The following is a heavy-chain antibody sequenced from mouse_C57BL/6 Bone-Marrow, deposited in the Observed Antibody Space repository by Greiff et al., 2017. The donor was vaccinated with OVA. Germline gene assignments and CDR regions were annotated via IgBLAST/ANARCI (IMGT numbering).Heavy chain of an antibody. J-gene: IGHJ3*01. CDR3: ASRWFAY. CDR1: GFTFSSYG. CDR2: SRSGGSYT. V-gene: IGHV5-6*02. Sequence: DVHLVESGGDLVKPGGSLKLSCAASGFTFSSYGMSWVRQTPDKRLEWVATSRSGGSYTYYPDSVKGRFTISKDNAKNTLYLQMSSLKAEDTAMYYCASRWFAYWGQGTLVTVSA.